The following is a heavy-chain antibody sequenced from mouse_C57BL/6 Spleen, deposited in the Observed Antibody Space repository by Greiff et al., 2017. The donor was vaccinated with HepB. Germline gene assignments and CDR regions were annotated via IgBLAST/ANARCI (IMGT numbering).Heavy chain of an antibody. CDR2: ISSGSSTI. D-gene: IGHD2-3*01. V-gene: IGHV5-17*01. J-gene: IGHJ1*03. Sequence: EVQGVESGGGLVKPGGSLKLSCAASGFTFSDYGMHWVRQAPEKGLEWVAYISSGSSTIYYADTVKGRFTISRDNAKNTLFLQMTSLRSEDTAMYYCARPKIYDGYYNWYFDVWGTGTTVTVSS. CDR1: GFTFSDYG. CDR3: ARPKIYDGYYNWYFDV.